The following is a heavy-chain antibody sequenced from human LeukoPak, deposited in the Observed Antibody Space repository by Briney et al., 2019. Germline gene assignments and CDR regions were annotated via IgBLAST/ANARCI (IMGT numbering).Heavy chain of an antibody. CDR3: ARDKVSSWGYDAFDI. D-gene: IGHD6-13*01. V-gene: IGHV4-59*01. Sequence: SETLSLTCTVSGGSISSYYWSWIRQPTGKGLEWIGYISYSGSTNYNPSLKSRVTISVDTSKNQFSLKLSSVTAADTAVYFCARDKVSSWGYDAFDIWGQGTMVTVSS. J-gene: IGHJ3*02. CDR1: GGSISSYY. CDR2: ISYSGST.